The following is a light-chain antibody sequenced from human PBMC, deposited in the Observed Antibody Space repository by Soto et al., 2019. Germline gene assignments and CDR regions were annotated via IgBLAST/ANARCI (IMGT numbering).Light chain of an antibody. CDR2: DAS. Sequence: EVVLTQSPATLSLSPGERATLSCRASQSVSSYLAWYQQKPGQAPRLRIYDASNRATGIPARFSGSGSGTDFTLTISSLEPEDFAVYYCQHRSNWPWTFGQGTKVEIK. V-gene: IGKV3-11*01. CDR3: QHRSNWPWT. CDR1: QSVSSY. J-gene: IGKJ1*01.